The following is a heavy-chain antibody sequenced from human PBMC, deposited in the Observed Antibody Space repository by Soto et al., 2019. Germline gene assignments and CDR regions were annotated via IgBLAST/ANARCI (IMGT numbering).Heavy chain of an antibody. V-gene: IGHV4-34*01. CDR3: ARVKMSRRSGLALFQASFDY. CDR1: GGSFSGYY. J-gene: IGHJ4*02. CDR2: VNHSGST. D-gene: IGHD1-26*01. Sequence: QVQLQQWGAGLLKPSETLSLTCAVYGGSFSGYYWSWIRQPPGKGLEWIGEVNHSGSTNYNPSLKSRVTISVDTSKNQFSLKLSSVTAADTAVYYCARVKMSRRSGLALFQASFDYWGQGTLVTVSS.